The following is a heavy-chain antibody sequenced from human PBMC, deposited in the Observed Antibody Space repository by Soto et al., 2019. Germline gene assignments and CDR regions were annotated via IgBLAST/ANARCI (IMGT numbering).Heavy chain of an antibody. CDR1: GFSLSSHA. CDR2: IRGGSGYT. CDR3: AKGGTGAIDWFDP. D-gene: IGHD1-7*01. J-gene: IGHJ5*02. V-gene: IGHV3-23*01. Sequence: LRLSCVASGFSLSSHAVSWVRQTPEKGLEWVSTIRGGSGYTDYADSVKGHFTISRDNSKSTLYLQMNSLRVEDTAVYYCAKGGTGAIDWFDPWGQGTLVTVSS.